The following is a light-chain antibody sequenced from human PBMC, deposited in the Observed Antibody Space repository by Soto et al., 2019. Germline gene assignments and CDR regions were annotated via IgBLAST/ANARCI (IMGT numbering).Light chain of an antibody. CDR2: DDN. J-gene: IGLJ1*01. V-gene: IGLV1-51*01. Sequence: QSVMTQPPSVSVAPGQKVTISCSGSSSNIGGNSVSWYQQLPGTAPKLLIYDDNKRPSGIPDRFSGSKSGTSATLGITGFQTGDEADYCCGSWDSSLSAYVFGTVTKLTVL. CDR3: GSWDSSLSAYV. CDR1: SSNIGGNS.